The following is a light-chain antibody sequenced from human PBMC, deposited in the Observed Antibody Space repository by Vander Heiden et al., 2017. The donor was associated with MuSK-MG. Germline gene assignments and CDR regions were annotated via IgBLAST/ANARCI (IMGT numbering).Light chain of an antibody. J-gene: IGLJ3*02. Sequence: SSAMTQDPAVSVALGQTVRITCQGDSLRSYYASWYQQKPVQAPVLVIYGKNNRPSGIPDRFSGSSSGNTASVTITGAQAEEEADYYCNARDSSGTRVFGGGTKLTVL. CDR1: SLRSYY. V-gene: IGLV3-19*01. CDR3: NARDSSGTRV. CDR2: GKN.